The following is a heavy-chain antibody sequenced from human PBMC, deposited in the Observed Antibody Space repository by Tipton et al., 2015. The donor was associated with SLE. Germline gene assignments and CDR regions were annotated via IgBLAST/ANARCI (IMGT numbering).Heavy chain of an antibody. V-gene: IGHV1-18*04. Sequence: QLVQSGAEVRKPGASVKVSCKASGYTLISYGITWVRQAPGQGLEWMGWLSAYNGNTNQAQKFQGRVAMTTDASTSTAYMELRSMRSDETAVYYCAREGSRDYGGNNYFDYWGQGTLVTVSS. CDR3: AREGSRDYGGNNYFDY. D-gene: IGHD4-23*01. CDR2: LSAYNGNT. J-gene: IGHJ4*02. CDR1: GYTLISYG.